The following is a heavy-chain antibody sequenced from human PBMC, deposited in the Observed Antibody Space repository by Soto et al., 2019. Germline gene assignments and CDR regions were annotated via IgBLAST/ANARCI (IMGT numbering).Heavy chain of an antibody. Sequence: QLQLQESGPGLVKPSETLSLTCSVSGGSISSVSYYWGWIRQPPGKGLEWIGSIYYSGSAYYSPYPKXRXTXXVDTSKTQLSLELRSVTAADTAVYYCARLHCNSPNCVPLDPWGQGTLVTVSS. CDR1: GGSISSVSYY. CDR2: IYYSGSA. J-gene: IGHJ5*02. D-gene: IGHD2-2*01. V-gene: IGHV4-39*01. CDR3: ARLHCNSPNCVPLDP.